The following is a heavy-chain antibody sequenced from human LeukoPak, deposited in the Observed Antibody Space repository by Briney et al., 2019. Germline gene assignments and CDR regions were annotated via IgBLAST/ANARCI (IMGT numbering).Heavy chain of an antibody. Sequence: GGSLRLSCAASRLTFSTYGMNWVRQAPGKGLEWVSAISGSGNRAYHADSVKGRFTISRDNSKNMLYLQMNSLRAEDMALYYCAKDADISVELVVITSFDSWGQGTLVTVSS. CDR2: ISGSGNRA. CDR3: AKDADISVELVVITSFDS. CDR1: RLTFSTYG. D-gene: IGHD3-22*01. J-gene: IGHJ4*02. V-gene: IGHV3-23*01.